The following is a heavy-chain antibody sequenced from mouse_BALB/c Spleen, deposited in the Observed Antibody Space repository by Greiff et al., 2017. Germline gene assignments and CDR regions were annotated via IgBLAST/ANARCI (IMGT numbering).Heavy chain of an antibody. CDR2: ISSGSSTI. CDR1: GFTFSSFG. V-gene: IGHV5-17*02. Sequence: EVQLVESGGGLVQPGGSRKLSCAASGFTFSSFGMHWVRQAPEKGLEWVAYISSGSSTIYYADTVKGRFTISRDNTKNTLFLQMTSLRSEDTAMYYCTRGYDGSSHFDDWGEGTTLTVSS. CDR3: TRGYDGSSHFDD. J-gene: IGHJ2*01. D-gene: IGHD1-1*01.